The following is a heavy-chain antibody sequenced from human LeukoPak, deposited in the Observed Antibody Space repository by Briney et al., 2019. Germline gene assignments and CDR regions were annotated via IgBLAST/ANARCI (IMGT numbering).Heavy chain of an antibody. V-gene: IGHV3-48*02. D-gene: IGHD2-21*02. CDR2: ISSGSSTI. CDR1: GFTFSSYS. CDR3: ARENIVVVTAIRDAFDI. J-gene: IGHJ3*02. Sequence: GGSLRLSCAASGFTFSSYSMNWVRQAPGKGMEWLSYISSGSSTIYYADSVKGRFTISRDNAKNSLCLQMNSLRDEDTAVYYCARENIVVVTAIRDAFDIWGQGTMVTVSS.